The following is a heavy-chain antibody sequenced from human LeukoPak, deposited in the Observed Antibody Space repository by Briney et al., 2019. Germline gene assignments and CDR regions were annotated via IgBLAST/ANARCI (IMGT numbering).Heavy chain of an antibody. CDR1: GFTFSSYW. CDR2: IKQDGSEK. CDR3: ARMDGGILLFSDAFDI. D-gene: IGHD2-21*02. V-gene: IGHV3-7*01. J-gene: IGHJ3*02. Sequence: GGSLRLSCAVSGFTFSSYWMSWVRQAPGKGLKWVANIKQDGSEKYYVDSVKGRFTISRDNAKNSLYLQMNSLRAEDTAVYYCARMDGGILLFSDAFDIWGQGTMVTVSS.